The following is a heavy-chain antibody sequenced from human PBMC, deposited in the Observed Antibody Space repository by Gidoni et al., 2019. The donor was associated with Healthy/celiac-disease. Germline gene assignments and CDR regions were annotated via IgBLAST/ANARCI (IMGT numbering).Heavy chain of an antibody. CDR1: GFTFSSYG. CDR3: ARSYGGNGYYFDY. D-gene: IGHD4-17*01. V-gene: IGHV3-33*01. J-gene: IGHJ4*02. Sequence: GESGGGVVQPGRSLRLSCAASGFTFSSYGMHWVRQAPGKGLGWVVVIWYDGSNKYYADAVKGRFTISRDNSKNTLYLQMYSLRAEDTAVYYFARSYGGNGYYFDYWGQGTLVTVSS. CDR2: IWYDGSNK.